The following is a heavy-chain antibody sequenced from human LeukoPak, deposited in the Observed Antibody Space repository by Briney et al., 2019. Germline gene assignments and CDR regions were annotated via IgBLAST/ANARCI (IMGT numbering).Heavy chain of an antibody. CDR2: IYHSGHT. D-gene: IGHD3-10*01. Sequence: SETLSLTCTVSGASITTFYWSWIRQPPRKGLECVGYIYHSGHTNHSPSLRGRVTMSLDTSKNQFSLSLYSVTAADTAIYYCARDSFYEGSRNFYDLFDSWGQGTLVTVSS. CDR1: GASITTFY. V-gene: IGHV4-59*01. CDR3: ARDSFYEGSRNFYDLFDS. J-gene: IGHJ5*01.